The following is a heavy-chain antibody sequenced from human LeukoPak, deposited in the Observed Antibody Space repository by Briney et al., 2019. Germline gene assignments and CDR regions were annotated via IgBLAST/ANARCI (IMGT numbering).Heavy chain of an antibody. Sequence: GGSLRLSCAASGFTFSSYAMSWVRQAPGKGLEWVSAISGSGGSTYYADSVKCRFTLSRDNSKSTLYLQMNSVRAEDTAVYYCANHASGYYNNWFDPWGQGTLVTVSS. CDR3: ANHASGYYNNWFDP. CDR1: GFTFSSYA. D-gene: IGHD3-22*01. V-gene: IGHV3-23*01. J-gene: IGHJ5*02. CDR2: ISGSGGST.